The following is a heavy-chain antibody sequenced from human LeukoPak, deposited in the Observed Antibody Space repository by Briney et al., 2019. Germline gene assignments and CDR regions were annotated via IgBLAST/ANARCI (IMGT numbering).Heavy chain of an antibody. J-gene: IGHJ4*02. D-gene: IGHD4-17*01. Sequence: GRSLRLSCAASGFTFSSYAMHWVRQAPGKGLEWVAVISYDGSNKYYADSVKGRFTISRDNSKITLYLQMNSLRAEDTAVYYCARDDGVTTVTTEPDYWGQGTLVTVSS. CDR3: ARDDGVTTVTTEPDY. V-gene: IGHV3-30*04. CDR2: ISYDGSNK. CDR1: GFTFSSYA.